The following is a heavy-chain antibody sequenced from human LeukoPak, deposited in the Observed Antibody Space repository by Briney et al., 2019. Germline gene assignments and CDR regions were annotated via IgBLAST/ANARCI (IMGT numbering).Heavy chain of an antibody. J-gene: IGHJ4*02. CDR2: ISLAGQT. Sequence: PSGTLSLTCGVSGGSISGTNWWRWVRQPPGQGLEWIGEISLAGQTNYNPSLNGRVTMSLDKSSNQLSLHLTSVTAADTAVYYCAASTVMNEYCFDSWAQGTLVTVSS. D-gene: IGHD4-17*01. CDR3: AASTVMNEYCFDS. CDR1: GGSISGTNW. V-gene: IGHV4-4*02.